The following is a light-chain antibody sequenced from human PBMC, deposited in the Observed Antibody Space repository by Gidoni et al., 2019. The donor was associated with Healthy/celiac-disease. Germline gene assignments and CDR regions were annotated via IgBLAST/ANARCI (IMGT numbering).Light chain of an antibody. CDR2: LGS. CDR1: QSLLHSNGYNY. V-gene: IGKV2-28*01. CDR3: MQARQTPEWT. J-gene: IGKJ1*01. Sequence: DIVMTQSPLSLPVTPGEPASISCRSSQSLLHSNGYNYLDWYLQKPGQSPQLLIYLGSNRASGVPARFSGSGSVTDFTLKISRVEAEYVGVYYCMQARQTPEWTFGQGTKVEIK.